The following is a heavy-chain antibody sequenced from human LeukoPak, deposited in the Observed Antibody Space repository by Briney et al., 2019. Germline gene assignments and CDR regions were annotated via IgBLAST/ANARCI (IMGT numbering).Heavy chain of an antibody. J-gene: IGHJ3*02. CDR3: ARGGYSSTLGAFDI. Sequence: GGSLRLSCAASGFTFSSYDMHWVRQATGKGLEWVSAIGTAGDTYYPGSVKGRFTISRENAKNFLYLQMNSLRAGDTAVYYCARGGYSSTLGAFDIWGQGTMVTVSS. CDR2: IGTAGDT. V-gene: IGHV3-13*01. D-gene: IGHD6-13*01. CDR1: GFTFSSYD.